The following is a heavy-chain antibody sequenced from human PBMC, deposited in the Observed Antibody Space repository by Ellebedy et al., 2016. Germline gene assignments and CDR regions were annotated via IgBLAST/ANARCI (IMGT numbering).Heavy chain of an antibody. CDR1: GGSFSGYY. Sequence: SETLSLTCAVYGGSFSGYYWSWIRQPPGKGLEWIGEINHSGSTNYNPSLKSRVTISVDTSKNQFSLKLSSVTAADTAVYYCARTGYEVKGGSHDYWGQGTLVTVSS. V-gene: IGHV4-34*01. CDR3: ARTGYEVKGGSHDY. D-gene: IGHD1-26*01. J-gene: IGHJ4*02. CDR2: INHSGST.